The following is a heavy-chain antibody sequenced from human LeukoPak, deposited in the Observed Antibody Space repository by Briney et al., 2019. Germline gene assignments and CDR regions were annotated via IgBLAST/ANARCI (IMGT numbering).Heavy chain of an antibody. CDR2: INSDGSST. Sequence: GGSLRLSCAASGFTFSSYWMHWVCQAPGKGLVWVSRINSDGSSTSYADSVKGRFTISRDNAKNTLYLQMNSLRAEDTAVYYCARDYYYYGMDVWGQGTTVTVSS. CDR1: GFTFSSYW. CDR3: ARDYYYYGMDV. V-gene: IGHV3-74*01. J-gene: IGHJ6*02.